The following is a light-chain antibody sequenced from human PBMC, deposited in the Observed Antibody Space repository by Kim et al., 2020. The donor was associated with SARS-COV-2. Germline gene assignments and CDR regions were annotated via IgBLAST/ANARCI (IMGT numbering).Light chain of an antibody. CDR3: GKWDGSLDGWV. CDR2: GDA. V-gene: IGLV1-44*01. J-gene: IGLJ3*02. Sequence: GQRVDLSCSGSSSNVGSNDVIWYQQFPGTAPTLLIYGDARRPSGVPDRLSGCRSGTSASLAISGLLPEDDADYYCGKWDGSLDGWVFGGGTKLTVL. CDR1: SSNVGSND.